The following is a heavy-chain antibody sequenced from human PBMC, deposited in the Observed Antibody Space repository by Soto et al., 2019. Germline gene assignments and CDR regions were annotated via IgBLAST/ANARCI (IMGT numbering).Heavy chain of an antibody. V-gene: IGHV4-59*08. CDR3: VKGSGSARPYYFDS. CDR2: IYYSGST. Sequence: SETLSLTCTVSGGSISSYYWSWIRQPPGKGLEWIGYIYYSGSTNYNPSLKSRVTISVDTSKNQFSLKLSSVTAADTAVYYCVKGSGSARPYYFDSWGQGTLVTVSS. CDR1: GGSISSYY. J-gene: IGHJ4*02. D-gene: IGHD2-2*01.